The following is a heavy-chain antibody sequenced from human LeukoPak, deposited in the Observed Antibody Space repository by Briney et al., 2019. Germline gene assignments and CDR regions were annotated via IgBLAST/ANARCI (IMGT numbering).Heavy chain of an antibody. J-gene: IGHJ4*02. V-gene: IGHV3-23*01. CDR1: GFTFSSYA. Sequence: GGSLRLSCAASGFTFSSYAMTWVRQAPGKGLEWVSRITSDGTTDYADSVKGRITVSRDNSNNTLYLQMSSLKAEDTAMYYCAKGGLRYLDYWGQGTLVTVSS. CDR2: ITSDGTT. CDR3: AKGGLRYLDY.